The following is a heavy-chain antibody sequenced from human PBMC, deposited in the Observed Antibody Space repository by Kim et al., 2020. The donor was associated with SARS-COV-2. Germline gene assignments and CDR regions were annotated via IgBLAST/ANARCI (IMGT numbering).Heavy chain of an antibody. V-gene: IGHV3-53*01. Sequence: GGSLRLSCAASGFTVSSNYMSWVRQAPGKGLEWVSVIYSGGSTYYADSVKGRFTISRDNSKNTLYLQMNSLRAEDTAVYYCARDAVSYRMDVWGQGTTVTVPS. D-gene: IGHD3-16*01. CDR1: GFTVSSNY. CDR2: IYSGGST. CDR3: ARDAVSYRMDV. J-gene: IGHJ6*02.